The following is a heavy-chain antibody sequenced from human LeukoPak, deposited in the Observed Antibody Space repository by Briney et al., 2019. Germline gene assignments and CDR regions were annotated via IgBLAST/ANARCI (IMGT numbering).Heavy chain of an antibody. CDR3: AKGEYFRAFDI. J-gene: IGHJ3*02. Sequence: GGSLRLSCAASGFTFSTYGMHWVRQAPGKGLEWVAFIRYDGNNKYYADSVKGRFTISRDNSKNTLYLQMNSLRAEDTAVYYCAKGEYFRAFDIWGQGTMVTVSS. CDR1: GFTFSTYG. D-gene: IGHD3-10*01. CDR2: IRYDGNNK. V-gene: IGHV3-30*02.